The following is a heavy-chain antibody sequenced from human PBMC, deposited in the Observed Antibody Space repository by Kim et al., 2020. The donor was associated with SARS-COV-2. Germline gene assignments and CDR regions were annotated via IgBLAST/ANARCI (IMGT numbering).Heavy chain of an antibody. V-gene: IGHV1-46*01. CDR2: INPGSGST. CDR1: GYNFTSYD. Sequence: ASVKVSCKASGYNFTSYDMHWVRQAPGQGLEWMAMINPGSGSTRYAQKFQGRVTITRDTSTSTAYMELSSLTSEDTAAYYCARDQRPYDYVWG. CDR3: ARDQRPYDYV. D-gene: IGHD3-16*01. J-gene: IGHJ6*01.